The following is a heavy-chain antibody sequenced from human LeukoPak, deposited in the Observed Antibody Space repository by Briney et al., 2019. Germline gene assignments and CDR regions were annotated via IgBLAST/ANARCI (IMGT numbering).Heavy chain of an antibody. CDR2: IYYSGST. J-gene: IGHJ3*02. D-gene: IGHD5-24*01. V-gene: IGHV4-31*03. CDR3: ARTDGYNSPDAFDI. CDR1: GGSISSGGYY. Sequence: SETLSLTCTVSGGSISSGGYYWSWIRQHPGKGLEWIGYIYYSGSTYYNPSLKSRVTISVDTSKNQFSLKLSSVTAADTAVYYCARTDGYNSPDAFDIWDQGTMVTVSS.